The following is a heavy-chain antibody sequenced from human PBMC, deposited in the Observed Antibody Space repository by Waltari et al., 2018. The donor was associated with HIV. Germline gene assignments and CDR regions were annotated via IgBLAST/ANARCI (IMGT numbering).Heavy chain of an antibody. Sequence: EVQLVESGGGLVKPGGSLRLSCVASGFTFGSFRMDWVRQAPGKGLEWVSSISTSSSPIYYADSVKGRFTIARDNAKNSLSLQMNSLRAEDTAVYYCARGPPTFYGSSLFDDWGQGTLVTVSS. J-gene: IGHJ4*02. V-gene: IGHV3-21*02. CDR2: ISTSSSPI. CDR1: GFTFGSFR. D-gene: IGHD6-19*01. CDR3: ARGPPTFYGSSLFDD.